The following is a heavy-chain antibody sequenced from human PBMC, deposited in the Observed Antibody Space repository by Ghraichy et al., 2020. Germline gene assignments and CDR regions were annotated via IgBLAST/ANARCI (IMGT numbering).Heavy chain of an antibody. CDR1: GGSISSTYYY. J-gene: IGHJ5*02. Sequence: SETLSLTCTVSGGSISSTYYYWGWIRQPPGRGLEWIASIYYSGSTYYNPSLKSRVTISVDTSNNQFSLKVNSVTAADTAVYYCARHRGYDSSGFYSRENNWFYPWGQGTLVTVSS. D-gene: IGHD3-22*01. CDR2: IYYSGST. CDR3: ARHRGYDSSGFYSRENNWFYP. V-gene: IGHV4-39*01.